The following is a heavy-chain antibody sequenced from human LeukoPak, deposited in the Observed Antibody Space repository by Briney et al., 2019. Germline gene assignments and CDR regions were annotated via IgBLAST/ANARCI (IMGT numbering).Heavy chain of an antibody. Sequence: TGESLKISCKASGYNFLNHWIGWVRQMPGKGPEWMGSIYPGDSDTTYSPSFQGQVTMSVDRSITTAYLQWSSLKSSDTAMYYCAKPDPNMGATDNWGQGTLVIVSS. V-gene: IGHV5-51*01. CDR2: IYPGDSDT. D-gene: IGHD1-26*01. J-gene: IGHJ4*02. CDR1: GYNFLNHW. CDR3: AKPDPNMGATDN.